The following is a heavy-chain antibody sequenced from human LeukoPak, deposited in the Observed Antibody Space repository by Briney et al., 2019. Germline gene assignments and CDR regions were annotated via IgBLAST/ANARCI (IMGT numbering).Heavy chain of an antibody. J-gene: IGHJ6*03. CDR1: GGSISSYY. V-gene: IGHV4-4*07. Sequence: SETLSLTCTVSGGSISSYYWSWIRQPAGKGLEWIGRIYTSGSTNYNPSLKSRVTMSVDTSKNQFSLKLSSVTAADTAVYYCARDQYYDTSGYYYVYYMDVWGKGTTVTISS. CDR2: IYTSGST. D-gene: IGHD3-22*01. CDR3: ARDQYYDTSGYYYVYYMDV.